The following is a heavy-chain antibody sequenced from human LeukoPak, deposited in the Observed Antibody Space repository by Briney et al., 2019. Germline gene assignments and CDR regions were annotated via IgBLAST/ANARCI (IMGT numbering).Heavy chain of an antibody. CDR3: ARESPYYYYGMDV. CDR1: GGSISSSNW. J-gene: IGHJ6*02. CDR2: IYHSGST. Sequence: SGTLSLTCAVSGGSISSSNWWSWVRQPPGKGLEWIGEIYHSGSTNYNPSLKSRVTISVDTSKNQFSLKLSSVTAADTAVYYCARESPYYYYGMDVWGQGTTVTVSS. V-gene: IGHV4-4*02.